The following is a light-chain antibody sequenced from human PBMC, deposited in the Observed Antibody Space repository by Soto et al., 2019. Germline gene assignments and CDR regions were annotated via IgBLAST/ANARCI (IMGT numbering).Light chain of an antibody. CDR2: EGS. Sequence: QSALTQPASMSGSPEQSITISCTGPGSDVGSFDLVSWYQQHPGKAPKLIIFEGSKRPSGVSDRFSGSKSDNRASLTISGLQAEDEPDYYCSSYAGSMTWVFGGGTKLTVL. CDR1: GSDVGSFDL. J-gene: IGLJ3*02. V-gene: IGLV2-23*01. CDR3: SSYAGSMTWV.